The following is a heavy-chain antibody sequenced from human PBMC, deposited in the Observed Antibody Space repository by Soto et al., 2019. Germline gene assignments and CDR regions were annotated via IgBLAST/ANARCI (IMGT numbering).Heavy chain of an antibody. CDR3: AREVPGDIVVVVAATHRFDP. J-gene: IGHJ5*02. D-gene: IGHD2-15*01. CDR1: GYTFTSYD. V-gene: IGHV1-8*01. Sequence: ASVKVSCKASGYTFTSYDINWVRQATGQGLEWMGWMNPNSGNTGYAQKFQGRVTMTRNTSISTAYMELSSLRSEDTAVYYCAREVPGDIVVVVAATHRFDPWGQGTLVTVS. CDR2: MNPNSGNT.